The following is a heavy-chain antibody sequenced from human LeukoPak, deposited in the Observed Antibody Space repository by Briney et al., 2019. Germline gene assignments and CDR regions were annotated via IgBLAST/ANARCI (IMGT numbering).Heavy chain of an antibody. CDR2: IYYSGST. CDR1: GGSISSGSYY. CDR3: ARAKDNYYYYMDV. Sequence: PSETLSLTCTVSGGSISSGSYYWNWIRQPAGKGLEWIGYIYYSGSTNYNPSLKSRVTISVDTSKNQFSLKLSSVTAADTAVYYCARAKDNYYYYMDVWGKGTTVTISS. V-gene: IGHV4-61*10. J-gene: IGHJ6*03.